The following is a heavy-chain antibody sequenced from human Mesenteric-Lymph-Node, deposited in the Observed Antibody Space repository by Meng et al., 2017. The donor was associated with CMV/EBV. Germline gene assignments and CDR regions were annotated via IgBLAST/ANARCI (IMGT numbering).Heavy chain of an antibody. D-gene: IGHD1-20*01. V-gene: IGHV3-21*06. CDR2: ISTTSSYK. Sequence: GGSLRLSCAASGFTVSADYMSWVRQAPGKGLEWVSFISTTSSYKYYADSLKGRFSISRDNTKNSLYLQINSLRAEDTAVYYCARDPSLGKWNPRAVFGMDVWGQGTTVTVSS. CDR3: ARDPSLGKWNPRAVFGMDV. CDR1: GFTVSADY. J-gene: IGHJ6*02.